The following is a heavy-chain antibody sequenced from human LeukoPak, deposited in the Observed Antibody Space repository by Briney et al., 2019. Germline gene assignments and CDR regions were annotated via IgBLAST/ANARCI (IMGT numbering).Heavy chain of an antibody. CDR1: GGSFSGY. V-gene: IGHV4-34*01. D-gene: IGHD6-19*01. Sequence: PSETLSLTCSVYGGSFSGYWSWIRQPPGKGPEWIGEINHSGSTNYNPSLKSRVTISVDTSKNQFSLKLSSVTAADTAVYYCARVLASGWYADDYWGQGTLVTVSS. CDR3: ARVLASGWYADDY. CDR2: INHSGST. J-gene: IGHJ4*02.